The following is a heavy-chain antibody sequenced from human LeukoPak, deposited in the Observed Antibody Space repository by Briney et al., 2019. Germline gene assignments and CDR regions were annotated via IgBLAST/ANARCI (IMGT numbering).Heavy chain of an antibody. D-gene: IGHD4-23*01. V-gene: IGHV4-39*01. CDR1: GGSISNSSYY. CDR3: ARHWVVTPNY. J-gene: IGHJ4*02. Sequence: SENLSLTYTVSGGSISNSSYYWGWIRPPPGKGLEWIGSIYYSGSAYYNPSLKSRVTISLDMSKNQFSLKLTSVTAADTAVYYCARHWVVTPNYWGQGTLVTVSS. CDR2: IYYSGSA.